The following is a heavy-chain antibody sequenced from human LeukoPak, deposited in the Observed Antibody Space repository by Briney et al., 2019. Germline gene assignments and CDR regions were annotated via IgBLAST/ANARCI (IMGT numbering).Heavy chain of an antibody. V-gene: IGHV3-73*01. Sequence: GGSLRLSCAASGFTFSGSAMHWVRQASGKGLEWVGRIRSKANSYATAYAASVKGRFTISRDDSKNTAYLQMNSLKTEDTAVYYCTASRGVLGALDAWDDAFDIWGQGTMVTVSS. D-gene: IGHD3-16*01. J-gene: IGHJ3*02. CDR3: TASRGVLGALDAWDDAFDI. CDR1: GFTFSGSA. CDR2: IRSKANSYAT.